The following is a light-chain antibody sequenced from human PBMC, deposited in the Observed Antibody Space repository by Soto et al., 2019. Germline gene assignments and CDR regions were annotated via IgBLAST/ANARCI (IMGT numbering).Light chain of an antibody. CDR2: DAS. Sequence: DIQLTQSPSTLSASVGDRVTITCRASQNINTWLAWYQQKPGKAPKLLIYDASTLESGVPSRFSGSVSGTECTLTISILQPNDFATYYFQQYATFPGTVGHGTTVEIK. CDR3: QQYATFPGT. J-gene: IGKJ1*01. V-gene: IGKV1-5*01. CDR1: QNINTW.